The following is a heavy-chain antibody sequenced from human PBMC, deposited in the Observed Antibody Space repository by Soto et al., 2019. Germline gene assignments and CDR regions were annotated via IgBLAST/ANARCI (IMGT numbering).Heavy chain of an antibody. J-gene: IGHJ4*02. CDR3: AKDRYRGGLAVASNIFDY. D-gene: IGHD6-19*01. CDR1: GFTFSSYG. Sequence: GGSLRLSCAASGFTFSSYGMHWVRQAPGKGLEWVAVISYDGSNKYYADSVKGRFTISRDNSKNTLYLQMNSLRAEDTAVYYCAKDRYRGGLAVASNIFDYWGQGTLVTVSS. V-gene: IGHV3-30*18. CDR2: ISYDGSNK.